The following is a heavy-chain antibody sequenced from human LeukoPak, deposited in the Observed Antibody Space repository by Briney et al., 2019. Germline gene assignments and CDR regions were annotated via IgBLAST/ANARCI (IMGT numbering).Heavy chain of an antibody. J-gene: IGHJ4*02. CDR3: VRATTSGYFDS. CDR2: ISSSGSTI. V-gene: IGHV3-11*01. CDR1: GFTFSDYY. D-gene: IGHD1-14*01. Sequence: GGSLRLSCAASGFTFSDYYMSWIRQAPGKGLEWVSYISSSGSTIYYADSVKGRFTISRDNAKNSLYLQMNSLKTEDTAVYYCVRATTSGYFDSWGQGTLVTVSS.